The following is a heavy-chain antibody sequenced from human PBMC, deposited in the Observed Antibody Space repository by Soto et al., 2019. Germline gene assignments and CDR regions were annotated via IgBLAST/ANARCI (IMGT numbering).Heavy chain of an antibody. J-gene: IGHJ6*02. CDR1: GGSFSGYY. D-gene: IGHD5-12*01. Sequence: SETLSLTCAVYGGSFSGYYWSWIRQPPGRGLEWIGEINHSGSTNYNPSLKSRVTISVDTSKNQFSLKLSSVTAADTAVYYCARRGRGYSGYDYYYYYGTDVWGQGTTVTVSS. CDR3: ARRGRGYSGYDYYYYYGTDV. V-gene: IGHV4-34*01. CDR2: INHSGST.